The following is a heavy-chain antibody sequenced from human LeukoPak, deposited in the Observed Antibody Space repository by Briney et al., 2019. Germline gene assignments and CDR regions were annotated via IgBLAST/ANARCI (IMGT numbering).Heavy chain of an antibody. CDR1: GYTFTSYG. CDR2: IKEDGSEK. D-gene: IGHD3-3*01. J-gene: IGHJ4*02. CDR3: CLGDFWSGPFDH. V-gene: IGHV3-7*01. Sequence: SCKASGYTFTSYGISWVRQAPGKGLEWVANIKEDGSEKHYVDSVKGRFTISRDNAKNSLYLQMNSLRAEDTAVYYCCLGDFWSGPFDHWGQGTLVTVSS.